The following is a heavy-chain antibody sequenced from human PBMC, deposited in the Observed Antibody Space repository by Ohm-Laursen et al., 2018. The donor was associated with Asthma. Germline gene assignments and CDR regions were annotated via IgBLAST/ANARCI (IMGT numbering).Heavy chain of an antibody. V-gene: IGHV4-59*02. CDR3: ARLDWVRSIFDS. Sequence: SETLSLTWAVSGGSVSGYDWSWVRQAPGRELEWIAYIQSSGGANYNPSLQSRVTLSLDTSKNQVSLRLSSVTAADTALYFCARLDWVRSIFDSWGPGIQVLVSS. J-gene: IGHJ4*02. CDR2: IQSSGGA. CDR1: GGSVSGYD. D-gene: IGHD3-9*01.